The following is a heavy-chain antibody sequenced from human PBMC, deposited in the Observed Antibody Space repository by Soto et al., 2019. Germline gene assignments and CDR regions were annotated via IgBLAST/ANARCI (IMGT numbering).Heavy chain of an antibody. D-gene: IGHD2-21*01. CDR3: ARLGAYYLSLDP. CDR1: GASIYSGGYF. CDR2: IHNSGSP. V-gene: IGHV4-30-4*01. J-gene: IGHJ5*02. Sequence: PSGTLSLTCSVSGASIYSGGYFWSWIRQSPGKGLEWIGHIHNSGSPYNNPSLKSRVTISADTSMNQFSLALTSVTAADTAVYYCARLGAYYLSLDPWGPGPLVTVPP.